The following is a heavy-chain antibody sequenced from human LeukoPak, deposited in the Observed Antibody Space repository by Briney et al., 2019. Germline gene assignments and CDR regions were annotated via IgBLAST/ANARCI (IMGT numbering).Heavy chain of an antibody. CDR2: INSDGINT. CDR3: AKDQRSIAVAGYFDY. CDR1: GFTFSNYW. J-gene: IGHJ4*02. Sequence: GGSLRLSCAASGFTFSNYWMHWVRQAPGKGLVWVSRINSDGINTSYADSVKGRFTISRDNAKNTLNLQMNSLRAEDTAVYHCAKDQRSIAVAGYFDYWGQGTLVTVSS. D-gene: IGHD6-19*01. V-gene: IGHV3-74*01.